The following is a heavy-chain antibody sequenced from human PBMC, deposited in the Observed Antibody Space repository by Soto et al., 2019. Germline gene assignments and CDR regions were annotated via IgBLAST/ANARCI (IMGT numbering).Heavy chain of an antibody. CDR2: IYWDDDK. V-gene: IGHV2-5*02. D-gene: IGHD3-22*01. J-gene: IGHJ4*02. Sequence: QITLKESGPTLVKPTQTLTLTCTFSGFSLSSSGVGVGWIRQPPGKALEWLALIYWDDDKRYSPSLKSRLTITKXXSXTXXVLTMTNMDPVDTATYYCAHSSSDSSGYYLVYFDYWGQGTLVTVSS. CDR1: GFSLSSSGVG. CDR3: AHSSSDSSGYYLVYFDY.